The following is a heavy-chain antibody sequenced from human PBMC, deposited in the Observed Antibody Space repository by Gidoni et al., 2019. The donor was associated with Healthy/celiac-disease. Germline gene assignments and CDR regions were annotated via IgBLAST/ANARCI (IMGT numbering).Heavy chain of an antibody. CDR2: IRSTAYGGTT. CDR1: GFTFGDYA. CDR3: TRKGASAGF. D-gene: IGHD1-26*01. V-gene: IGHV3-49*05. J-gene: IGHJ4*02. Sequence: EVQLVESGGGLVKPGRSRRLSCTATGFTFGDYAMSWFRQAPGKGLEWVGFIRSTAYGGTTEYAASVKGRFTISRDDSKSIAYLQMNSLKTEDTAVYYCTRKGASAGFWGQGTLVTVSS.